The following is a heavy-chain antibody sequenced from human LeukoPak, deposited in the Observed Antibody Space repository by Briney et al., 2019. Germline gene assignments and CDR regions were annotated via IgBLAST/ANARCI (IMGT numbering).Heavy chain of an antibody. D-gene: IGHD3-22*01. Sequence: ASVKVSCKASGGTFSSYAISWVRQAPGQGLEWMGGIISIFGTANYAQKFQGRVTITTDESTSTAYMELSSLRSEDTAVYYCATHGRFYDSSGFVPDYYMDVWGKGTTVTVSS. J-gene: IGHJ6*03. CDR2: IISIFGTA. CDR1: GGTFSSYA. CDR3: ATHGRFYDSSGFVPDYYMDV. V-gene: IGHV1-69*05.